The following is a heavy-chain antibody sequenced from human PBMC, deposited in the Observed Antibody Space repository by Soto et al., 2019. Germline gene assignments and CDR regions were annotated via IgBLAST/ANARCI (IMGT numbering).Heavy chain of an antibody. D-gene: IGHD2-15*01. CDR2: IHHSGST. V-gene: IGHV4-61*08. Sequence: TSETLSLTCTVSGGSISSGVYYWSWIRQPPGKGLEWIGYIHHSGSTYYDPSLKSRVTISIDTSKKQSSLKLTSVTTADTAVYYCARDPVDGYSFFDYWGQGILVTVSS. CDR1: GGSISSGVYY. CDR3: ARDPVDGYSFFDY. J-gene: IGHJ4*02.